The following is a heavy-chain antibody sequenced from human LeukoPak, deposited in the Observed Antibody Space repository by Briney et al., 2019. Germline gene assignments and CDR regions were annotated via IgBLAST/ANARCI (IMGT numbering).Heavy chain of an antibody. CDR1: GFIFSSYW. J-gene: IGHJ4*02. CDR3: ASSSIVGATINY. D-gene: IGHD1-26*01. V-gene: IGHV3-23*01. CDR2: ISGSGGST. Sequence: GGSLRLSCAASGFIFSSYWMAWVRQAPGKGLEWVSAISGSGGSTYYADSVKGRFTISRDNSKNTLYLQMNSLRAEDTAVYYCASSSIVGATINYWGQGTLVTVSS.